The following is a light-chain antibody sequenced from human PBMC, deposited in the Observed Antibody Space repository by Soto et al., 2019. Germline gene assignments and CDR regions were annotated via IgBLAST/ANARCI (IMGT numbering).Light chain of an antibody. J-gene: IGKJ1*01. CDR3: QHYNSYPWT. V-gene: IGKV1-5*01. Sequence: KLTNSLSTRSASIGDRFTITCGPSQPLNNCLAWYQQKPGKAPNLLIYHASNLETGVPSRFSGSAFGTEFTLTISSLQPDDFATYYCQHYNSYPWTFGQGTKVEIK. CDR2: HAS. CDR1: QPLNNC.